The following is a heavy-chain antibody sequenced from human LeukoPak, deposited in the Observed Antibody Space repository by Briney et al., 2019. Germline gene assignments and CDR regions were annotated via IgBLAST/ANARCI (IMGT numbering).Heavy chain of an antibody. V-gene: IGHV1-69*04. J-gene: IGHJ6*02. CDR3: AREGTYYDFWSGYPYGMDV. CDR1: GGTFSSYA. D-gene: IGHD3-3*01. Sequence: SVKVSCKASGGTFSSYAISWVRQAPGQGLEWMGRIIPILGIANYAQKFQGRVTITADKSTSTAYMELSSLRSEDTAVYYCAREGTYYDFWSGYPYGMDVWGQGTMVTVSS. CDR2: IIPILGIA.